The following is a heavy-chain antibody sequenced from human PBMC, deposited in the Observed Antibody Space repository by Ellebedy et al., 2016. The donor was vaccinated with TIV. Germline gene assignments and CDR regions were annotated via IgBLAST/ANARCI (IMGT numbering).Heavy chain of an antibody. CDR3: ARDGPFLGSNAFDY. Sequence: GESLKISCAASKFTFSTYAIHWVRQAPGKGLEWVAVITYDGNQKYYADSVKGRFTISRDNSKNTLYLQMKSLRPEDTAVYYCARDGPFLGSNAFDYWGQGTLVTVSS. V-gene: IGHV3-30*04. J-gene: IGHJ4*02. CDR1: KFTFSTYA. CDR2: ITYDGNQK. D-gene: IGHD2/OR15-2a*01.